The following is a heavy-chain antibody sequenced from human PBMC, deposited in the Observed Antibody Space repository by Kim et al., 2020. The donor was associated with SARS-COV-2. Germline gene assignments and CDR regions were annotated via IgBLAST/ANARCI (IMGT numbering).Heavy chain of an antibody. J-gene: IGHJ5*02. D-gene: IGHD3-22*01. CDR1: GGSFSGYY. V-gene: IGHV4-34*01. Sequence: SETLSLTCAVYGGSFSGYYWSWIRQPPGKGLEWIGEINHSGSTNYNPSLKSRVTISVDTSKNQFSLKLSSVTAADTAVYYCARVGITMIVVVSGWFDPWGQGTLVTVSS. CDR3: ARVGITMIVVVSGWFDP. CDR2: INHSGST.